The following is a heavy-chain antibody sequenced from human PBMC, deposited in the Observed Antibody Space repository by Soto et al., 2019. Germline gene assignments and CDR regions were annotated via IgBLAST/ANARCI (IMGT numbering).Heavy chain of an antibody. Sequence: SETLSLTCTISGGSIRSHYWSWIRQPPGKGLEWIGSFYNSGSTNFNPSLKSRVTISVDTSKSQFSLRLNSATAADTAVYYCVGGEHYHVMDVWGQGTTVTVSS. D-gene: IGHD2-21*01. CDR3: VGGEHYHVMDV. CDR1: GGSIRSHY. J-gene: IGHJ6*02. V-gene: IGHV4-59*11. CDR2: FYNSGST.